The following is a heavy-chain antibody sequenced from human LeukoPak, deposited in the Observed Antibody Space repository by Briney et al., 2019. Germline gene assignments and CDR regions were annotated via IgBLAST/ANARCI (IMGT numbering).Heavy chain of an antibody. Sequence: SETLSLTCTVSGGSISSYYWSWIRQPPGKGLEWIGYIYYSGSTNYNPSLKSRVTISVDTSKKQFSLKLSSVTAADTAVYYCARGGRQWLLSSPYGMDVWGQGTTVTVSS. D-gene: IGHD6-19*01. CDR2: IYYSGST. CDR3: ARGGRQWLLSSPYGMDV. V-gene: IGHV4-59*01. J-gene: IGHJ6*02. CDR1: GGSISSYY.